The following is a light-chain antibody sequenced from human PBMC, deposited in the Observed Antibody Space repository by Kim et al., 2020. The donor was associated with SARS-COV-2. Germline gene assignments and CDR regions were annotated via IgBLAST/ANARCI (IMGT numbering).Light chain of an antibody. V-gene: IGKV1-39*01. J-gene: IGKJ4*01. CDR3: QQSFSPILS. CDR1: QSVSND. CDR2: AAS. Sequence: ASVGDRVTITCRASQSVSNDLNWYQQKPGRAPKLLIYAASTLRDRVPSRFSGSGSMTEFTLTIKSVQADDFATYYCQQSFSPILSFGGGTKVDIK.